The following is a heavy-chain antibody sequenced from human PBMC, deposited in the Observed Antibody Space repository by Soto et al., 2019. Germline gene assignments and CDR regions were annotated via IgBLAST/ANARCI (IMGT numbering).Heavy chain of an antibody. J-gene: IGHJ4*02. V-gene: IGHV1-69*12. CDR1: GTTFSNYA. CDR3: VRGPDYEGYFDY. D-gene: IGHD3-22*01. CDR2: IILPFGTP. Sequence: QVRLVQSGAEVKKTGSSVKGSCKASGTTFSNYAIGWVRQAPGQGLEWMGGIILPFGTPNYAQKFQGRVTITADESMTTVYMELRGLRFEDTAVYYCVRGPDYEGYFDYWGQGSLVTVSS.